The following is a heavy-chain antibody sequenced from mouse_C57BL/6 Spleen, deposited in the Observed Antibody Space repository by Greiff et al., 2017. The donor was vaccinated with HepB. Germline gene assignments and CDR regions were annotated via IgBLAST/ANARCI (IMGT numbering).Heavy chain of an antibody. J-gene: IGHJ2*01. Sequence: QVQLQQSGPELVKPGASVKISCKASGYAFSSSWINWVKQRPGKGLEWIGRIYPGDGDTNYNGKFKGKATLTADKSSSTAYMQLSSLTSEDSAVYFCARNGYLPVLDYWGQGTTLTVSS. CDR1: GYAFSSSW. D-gene: IGHD5-1*01. V-gene: IGHV1-82*01. CDR3: ARNGYLPVLDY. CDR2: IYPGDGDT.